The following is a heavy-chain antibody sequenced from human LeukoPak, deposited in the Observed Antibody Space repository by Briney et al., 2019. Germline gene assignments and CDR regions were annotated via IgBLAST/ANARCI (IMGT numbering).Heavy chain of an antibody. CDR3: AGDRPRARWFDP. D-gene: IGHD6-6*01. V-gene: IGHV3-66*01. Sequence: GGSLRLSCAASGFTVSNNYMSWVRQAPGKGLEWVSIIYSTGSTYYTDSVKGRFTISRDNSKNTLYLQMNSLRAEDTAVYYCAGDRPRARWFDPWGQGTLVTVSS. CDR2: IYSTGST. J-gene: IGHJ5*02. CDR1: GFTVSNNY.